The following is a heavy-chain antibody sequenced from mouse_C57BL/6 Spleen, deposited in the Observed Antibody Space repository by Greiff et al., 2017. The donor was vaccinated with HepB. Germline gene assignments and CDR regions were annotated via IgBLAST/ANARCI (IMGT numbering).Heavy chain of an antibody. CDR2: IDPENGDT. D-gene: IGHD1-1*01. Sequence: DVQLQESGAELVRPGASVKLSCTASGFNIKDDYMHWVKQRPEQGLEWIGWIDPENGDTEYASKFQGKATITADTSSNTAYLQLSSLTSEDTAVYYCTTDYGSSYGGFDYWGQGTTLTVSS. CDR3: TTDYGSSYGGFDY. V-gene: IGHV14-4*01. J-gene: IGHJ2*01. CDR1: GFNIKDDY.